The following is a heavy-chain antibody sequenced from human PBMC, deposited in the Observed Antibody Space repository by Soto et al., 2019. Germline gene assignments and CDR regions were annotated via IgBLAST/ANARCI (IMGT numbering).Heavy chain of an antibody. CDR1: GITFSSYS. Sequence: GGSLRLSCAASGITFSSYSMNWVRQAPGKGLEWVSSISSSSSYIYYADSVKGRFTISRDNAKNSLYLQMNSLRAEDTSVYYCARELTMVRGVMAAFDIWGQGTIVTVSS. J-gene: IGHJ3*02. CDR3: ARELTMVRGVMAAFDI. D-gene: IGHD3-10*01. V-gene: IGHV3-21*01. CDR2: ISSSSSYI.